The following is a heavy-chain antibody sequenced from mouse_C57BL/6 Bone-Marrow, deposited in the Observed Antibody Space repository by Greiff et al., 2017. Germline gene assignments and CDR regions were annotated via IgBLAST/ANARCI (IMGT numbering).Heavy chain of an antibody. J-gene: IGHJ1*03. CDR3: TRTCGNYVSYWYFDV. CDR2: IRNKANNHAS. V-gene: IGHV6-6*01. CDR1: GFTFSDAW. Sequence: EVKLEESGGGLVQPGGSMKLSCAASGFTFSDAWMDWVRQSPEKGLEWVAEIRNKANNHASYYAESVKGKFTISGDDSKSSVYLQITSLRAEDTGIYYGTRTCGNYVSYWYFDVWGTGTTVTVSS. D-gene: IGHD2-1*01.